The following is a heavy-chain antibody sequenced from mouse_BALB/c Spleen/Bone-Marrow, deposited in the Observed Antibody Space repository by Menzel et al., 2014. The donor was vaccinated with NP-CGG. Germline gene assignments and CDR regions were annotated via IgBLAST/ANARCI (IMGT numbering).Heavy chain of an antibody. CDR2: ISSGGSYT. CDR3: ARDGYGSSD. Sequence: EVKVVESGGVLVKPGGSLKLSCAASGFTFSTYAMSWVRRSPEKRLEWVAEISSGGSYTYYPDTVTGRFTISRDNAKNTLYLEMSSLRSEDTAMYYCARDGYGSSDWGQGTLVTVSA. V-gene: IGHV5-9-4*01. D-gene: IGHD1-1*01. J-gene: IGHJ3*01. CDR1: GFTFSTYA.